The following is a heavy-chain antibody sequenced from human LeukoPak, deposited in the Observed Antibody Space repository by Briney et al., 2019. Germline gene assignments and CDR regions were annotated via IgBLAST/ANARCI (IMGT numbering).Heavy chain of an antibody. CDR2: INPNSGGT. CDR3: ARSGSSWSLIIDY. J-gene: IGHJ4*02. V-gene: IGHV1-2*02. Sequence: ASVKVSCKASGYTFTSYYMHWVRQAPGQGLEWMGWINPNSGGTNYAQKFQGRVTMTRDTSISTAYMELSRLRSDDTAVYYCARSGSSWSLIIDYWGQGTLVTVSS. CDR1: GYTFTSYY. D-gene: IGHD6-13*01.